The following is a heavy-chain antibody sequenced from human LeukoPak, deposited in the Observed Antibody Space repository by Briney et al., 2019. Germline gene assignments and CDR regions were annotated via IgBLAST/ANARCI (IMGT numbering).Heavy chain of an antibody. CDR3: AKDWSLGSSRPNWYFDL. J-gene: IGHJ2*01. Sequence: QAGGSLRLSCAASGFTFSSYAMSWVRQAPGKGLEWVSAISGSGGSTYYADSVKGRFTISRDNSKNTLYLQMDSLRAEDTAVYYCAKDWSLGSSRPNWYFDLWGRGTLVTVSS. V-gene: IGHV3-23*01. CDR2: ISGSGGST. CDR1: GFTFSSYA. D-gene: IGHD1-26*01.